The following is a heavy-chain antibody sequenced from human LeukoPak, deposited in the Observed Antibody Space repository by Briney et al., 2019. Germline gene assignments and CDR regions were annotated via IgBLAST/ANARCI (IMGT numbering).Heavy chain of an antibody. CDR1: GFTFSSYW. CDR2: INTDGSST. V-gene: IGHV3-74*01. Sequence: GGSLRLSCAASGFTFSSYWMHWVRQAPGKGLVWVSRINTDGSSTNYAGSVKGRFTISRDNAKNTLYLQMNSLRAEDTAVYYCARDLSGYDPFDAFDIWGQGTMVTVSS. CDR3: ARDLSGYDPFDAFDI. D-gene: IGHD5-12*01. J-gene: IGHJ3*02.